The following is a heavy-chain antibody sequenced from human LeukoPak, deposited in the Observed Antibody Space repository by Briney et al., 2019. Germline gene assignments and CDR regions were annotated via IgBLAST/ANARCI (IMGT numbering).Heavy chain of an antibody. Sequence: GGSLRLSCAASGFTFSSYGMSWVRQAPGKGLEWVSAISGSGGSTYYADSVKGRFTISRDNSKNTLYLQMNSLRAEDTAVYYCAKDLLPTVTTAFDYWGQGTLVTVSS. CDR1: GFTFSSYG. J-gene: IGHJ4*02. D-gene: IGHD4-17*01. CDR2: ISGSGGST. V-gene: IGHV3-23*01. CDR3: AKDLLPTVTTAFDY.